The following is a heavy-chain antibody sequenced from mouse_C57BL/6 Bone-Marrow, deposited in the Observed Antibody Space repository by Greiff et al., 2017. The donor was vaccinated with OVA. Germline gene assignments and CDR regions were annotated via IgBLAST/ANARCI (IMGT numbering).Heavy chain of an antibody. V-gene: IGHV5-15*01. CDR3: ARQGYYGLFDY. CDR2: ISNLAYSI. D-gene: IGHD1-1*01. J-gene: IGHJ2*01. CDR1: GFTFSDYG. Sequence: EVMLVESGGGLVQPGGSLKLSCAASGFTFSDYGMAWVRQAPRKGPEWVAFISNLAYSIYYADTVTGRVTISRENAKNTLYLEMSSLRSEDTAMYYCARQGYYGLFDYWGQGTTLTVSS.